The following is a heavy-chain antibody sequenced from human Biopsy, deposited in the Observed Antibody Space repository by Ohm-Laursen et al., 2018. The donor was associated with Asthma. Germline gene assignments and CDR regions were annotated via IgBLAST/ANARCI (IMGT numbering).Heavy chain of an antibody. Sequence: SSVKVSCNISGYGLTDLSMHWVRQAPGQGLEWMGGHDHEEGGTVNARRFQGRATMTEDTSTDTAYMELSSLSSDDTAVYYCASDFPKDYVRYNFQFWGQGTLVTVSS. J-gene: IGHJ4*02. CDR1: GYGLTDLS. CDR3: ASDFPKDYVRYNFQF. V-gene: IGHV1-24*01. CDR2: HDHEEGGT. D-gene: IGHD4-17*01.